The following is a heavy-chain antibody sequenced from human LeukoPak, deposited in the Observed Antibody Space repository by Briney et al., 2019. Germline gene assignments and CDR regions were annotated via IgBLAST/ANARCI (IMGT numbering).Heavy chain of an antibody. CDR3: AKDGGDKAGY. CDR2: ISGSGGST. J-gene: IGHJ4*02. V-gene: IGHV3-23*01. D-gene: IGHD2-21*01. Sequence: GGSLRLSCAAPGFTFSDYYMSWIRQAPGKGLEWVSAISGSGGSTYYADSVKGRFTISRDNSKNTLYLQMNSLRAEDTAVYYCAKDGGDKAGYWGQGTLVTVSS. CDR1: GFTFSDYY.